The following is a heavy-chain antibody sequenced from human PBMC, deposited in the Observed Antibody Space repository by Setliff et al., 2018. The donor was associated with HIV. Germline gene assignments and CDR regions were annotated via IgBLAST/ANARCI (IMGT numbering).Heavy chain of an antibody. V-gene: IGHV1-2*06. J-gene: IGHJ4*02. Sequence: ASVKVSCKVSGYTFTGYYMHWVRQAPGQGLEWMGRINPNSGGTNYAQKFQGRVTMTRDKPTSTGYMTLSSLTSDDTAMYFCAWGTQRPIDSWGQGTLVTVSS. CDR1: GYTFTGYY. CDR2: INPNSGGT. CDR3: AWGTQRPIDS. D-gene: IGHD3-16*01.